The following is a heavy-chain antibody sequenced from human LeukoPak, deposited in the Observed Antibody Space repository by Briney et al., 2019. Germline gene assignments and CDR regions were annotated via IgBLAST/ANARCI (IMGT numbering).Heavy chain of an antibody. CDR1: GYTLTSYG. CDR2: ISAYNGNT. V-gene: IGHV1-18*01. D-gene: IGHD3-3*01. CDR3: ARVDYDFWCGEYFDY. J-gene: IGHJ4*02. Sequence: GASVKVSCKASGYTLTSYGTSWVRQAPGRGVAWMGWISAYNGNTNYEQKLQGRVTMTTDTSTSTAYMELRSLRSDDTAVYYCARVDYDFWCGEYFDYWGQGTLVTVSS.